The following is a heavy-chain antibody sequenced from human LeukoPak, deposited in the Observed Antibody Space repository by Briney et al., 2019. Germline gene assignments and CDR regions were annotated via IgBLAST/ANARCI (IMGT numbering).Heavy chain of an antibody. Sequence: PGGSLRLSCAASGFTFTSYGMHWVRQAPGKGLEWVAVVWYDGSNKFYADSGKGRFTISRDNSKNTLYLQMNSLRAEDTAVYYCARDIRSTWCFAYWGQGTLVTVSS. J-gene: IGHJ4*02. CDR2: VWYDGSNK. V-gene: IGHV3-33*01. D-gene: IGHD6-13*01. CDR3: ARDIRSTWCFAY. CDR1: GFTFTSYG.